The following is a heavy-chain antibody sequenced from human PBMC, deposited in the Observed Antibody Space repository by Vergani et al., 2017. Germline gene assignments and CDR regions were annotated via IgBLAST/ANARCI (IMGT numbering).Heavy chain of an antibody. J-gene: IGHJ4*02. Sequence: QLLESGGGLIQPGGSLRLSCAASGFTFSSYAMSWVRQAPGKGLEWVSAISGSGGSTYYAASVKGRFTISRDNSKNTLYLQMNSLRAEDTAVYYCAIHRDGYFDYWGQGTLVTVSS. D-gene: IGHD5-24*01. CDR2: ISGSGGST. V-gene: IGHV3-23*01. CDR3: AIHRDGYFDY. CDR1: GFTFSSYA.